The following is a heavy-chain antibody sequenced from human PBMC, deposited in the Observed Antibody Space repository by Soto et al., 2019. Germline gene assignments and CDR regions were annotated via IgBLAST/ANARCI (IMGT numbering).Heavy chain of an antibody. J-gene: IGHJ5*02. CDR1: GYTLTELS. CDR3: ATGLAYCGGDCQDWFDP. D-gene: IGHD2-21*02. V-gene: IGHV1-24*01. CDR2: FDPEDGET. Sequence: ASVKVSCKFSGYTLTELSMHCVRQAPGKGLEWMGGFDPEDGETIYAQKFQGRVTMTEDTSTDTAYMELSSLRSEDTAVYYCATGLAYCGGDCQDWFDPWGQGTLVTVSS.